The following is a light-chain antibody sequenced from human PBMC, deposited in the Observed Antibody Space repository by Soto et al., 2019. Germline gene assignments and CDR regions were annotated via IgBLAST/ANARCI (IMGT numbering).Light chain of an antibody. V-gene: IGKV1-5*01. Sequence: DIQMTQSPSTLSASVGDRVTITCRASQSISSWLAWYQQKPGKAPKLLIYDVSSLESGVPSRFSGSGSGTEFTLTISSLQPDDFGIYYCQQYENYWTFGQGTKV. J-gene: IGKJ1*01. CDR3: QQYENYWT. CDR1: QSISSW. CDR2: DVS.